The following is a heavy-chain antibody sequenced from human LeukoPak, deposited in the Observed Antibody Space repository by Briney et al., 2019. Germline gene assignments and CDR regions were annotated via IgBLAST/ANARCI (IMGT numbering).Heavy chain of an antibody. CDR2: I. CDR1: GFTFNSYS. J-gene: IGHJ4*02. D-gene: IGHD5-18*01. Sequence: GGSLRLSCAASGFTFNSYSMNWVRQAPGKGLEWVSSIKGRFTISGDNAKNSLYLQMNSLRAEDTAVYYCARASGDIVETATMGSYWGQGTLVTVSS. CDR3: ARASGDIVETATMGSY. V-gene: IGHV3-21*01.